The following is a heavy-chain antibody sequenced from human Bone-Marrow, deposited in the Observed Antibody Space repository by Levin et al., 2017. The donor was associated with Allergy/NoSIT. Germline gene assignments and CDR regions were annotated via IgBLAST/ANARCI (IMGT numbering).Heavy chain of an antibody. Sequence: SETLSLTCTVSGGSISSYYWSWIRQPPGKGLEWIGYIYFSGSTNYNPSLKSRVTISVDTSKNQFSLKLSSVTAADTAVYYCARDLVYSSSQNAFDIWGQGTMVTVSS. CDR3: ARDLVYSSSQNAFDI. CDR2: IYFSGST. D-gene: IGHD6-6*01. V-gene: IGHV4-59*01. CDR1: GGSISSYY. J-gene: IGHJ3*02.